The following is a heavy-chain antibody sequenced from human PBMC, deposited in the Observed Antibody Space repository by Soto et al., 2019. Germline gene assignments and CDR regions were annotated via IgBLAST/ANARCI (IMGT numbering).Heavy chain of an antibody. CDR2: IFHSGST. V-gene: IGHV4-4*02. D-gene: IGHD1-26*01. J-gene: IGHJ4*02. Sequence: QVQLQQSGPGLVKPSGTLSLPCAVFGGSISTRNWWTWVLQPPGKGLDWIGEIFHSGSTNYNSSLMGRVTISVDKANNQFSMKLSSVTAADTAVYSGARRPIVGAAIWGQGTLVTVSS. CDR3: ARRPIVGAAI. CDR1: GGSISTRNW.